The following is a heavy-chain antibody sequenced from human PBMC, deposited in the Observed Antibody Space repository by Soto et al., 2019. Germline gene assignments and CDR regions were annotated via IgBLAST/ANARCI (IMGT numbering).Heavy chain of an antibody. CDR2: IWYDGSNK. CDR3: ARQGIAARTDFDY. D-gene: IGHD6-6*01. J-gene: IGHJ4*02. CDR1: GFTFSSYG. Sequence: GWSLRLSCAASGFTFSSYGMHLVRQAPGKGLEWVAFIWYDGSNKYYADSVKGRFTISRDNSKNTLYLQMNSLRAEDTAVYYCARQGIAARTDFDYWGEGTLVTVS. V-gene: IGHV3-33*01.